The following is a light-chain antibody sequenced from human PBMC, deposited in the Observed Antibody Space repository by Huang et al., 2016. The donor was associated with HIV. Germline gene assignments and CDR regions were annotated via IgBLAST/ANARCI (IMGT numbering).Light chain of an antibody. CDR3: QQVNSYPLT. V-gene: IGKV1-9*01. J-gene: IGKJ4*01. CDR1: QDITTY. CDR2: SAS. Sequence: IQLTQSPSSLSAFVGDRVTITCRASQDITTYLAWYQQKPGKAPNLLIYSASTLQTGVPARVSGSGSGTNFTRTVNSLQPEDFATYYCQQVNSYPLTFGGGTKVEI.